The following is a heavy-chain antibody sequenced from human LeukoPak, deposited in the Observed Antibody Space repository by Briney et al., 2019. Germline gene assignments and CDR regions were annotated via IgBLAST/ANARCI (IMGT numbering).Heavy chain of an antibody. V-gene: IGHV3-30*09. CDR2: MSFDGSHK. CDR3: ARDNPAGITTFGVEHYYYYLDV. Sequence: GGSLRLSCAASGFTFSRYGMYWVRQAPGKGLEWVAVMSFDGSHKDYADSVKGRIAISRDNSQNTLFLQMNRLRTEDTAVSYSARDNPAGITTFGVEHYYYYLDVWGKGTTVTVSS. D-gene: IGHD3-3*01. CDR1: GFTFSRYG. J-gene: IGHJ6*03.